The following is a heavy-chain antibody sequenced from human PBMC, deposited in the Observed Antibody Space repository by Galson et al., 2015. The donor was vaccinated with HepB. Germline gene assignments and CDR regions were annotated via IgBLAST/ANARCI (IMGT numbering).Heavy chain of an antibody. J-gene: IGHJ5*02. CDR2: IYHSGST. V-gene: IGHV4-4*02. Sequence: SETLSLTCAVSGGSISSSNWWSWVRQPPGKGLEWIGEIYHSGSTNYNPSLKSRVTISVDKSKNQFSLKLSSVTAADTAVYYCARVGAVAGSWFDPWGQGTLVTVSS. CDR3: ARVGAVAGSWFDP. D-gene: IGHD6-19*01. CDR1: GGSISSSNW.